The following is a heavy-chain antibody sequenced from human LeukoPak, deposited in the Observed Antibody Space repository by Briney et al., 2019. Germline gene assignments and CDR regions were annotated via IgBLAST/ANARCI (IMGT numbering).Heavy chain of an antibody. Sequence: GETLKISCKGSGYSFTSYWIGWVRQMHGKGLEWMGIIYPGDSDTRYSPSLQGQVTISADKSISTAYLQWSSLKPSDTAMYYCAKTAAAGPNDAFDIWGQGTMVTVSS. CDR1: GYSFTSYW. V-gene: IGHV5-51*01. CDR3: AKTAAAGPNDAFDI. CDR2: IYPGDSDT. D-gene: IGHD6-13*01. J-gene: IGHJ3*02.